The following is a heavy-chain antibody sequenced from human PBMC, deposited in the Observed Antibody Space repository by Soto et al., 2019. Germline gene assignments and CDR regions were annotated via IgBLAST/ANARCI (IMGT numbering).Heavy chain of an antibody. J-gene: IGHJ4*02. CDR3: VKGTQWLSSSFDY. CDR2: ISSNGGST. Sequence: GGSLRLSCSASGFTFSSYAMHWVRQAPGKGLEYVSAISSNGGSTYYADSVKGRFTISRDNSKNTLYLQMSSLRAEDTAVYYCVKGTQWLSSSFDYWGQGTLVTVSS. D-gene: IGHD6-6*01. CDR1: GFTFSSYA. V-gene: IGHV3-64D*08.